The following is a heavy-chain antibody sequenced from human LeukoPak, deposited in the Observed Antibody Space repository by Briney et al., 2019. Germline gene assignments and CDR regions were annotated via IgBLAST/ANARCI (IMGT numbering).Heavy chain of an antibody. CDR3: AKDPKNCSGGSCSAKNYFDY. D-gene: IGHD2-15*01. CDR1: GFTFSSYV. J-gene: IGHJ4*02. V-gene: IGHV3-23*03. CDR2: IYSGGST. Sequence: GGTLRLSCAASGFTFSSYVMSWVRQAPGKGLEWVSVIYSGGSTYYADSVKGRFTISRDNSKNTLYLQMNSLRAEDTAVYYCAKDPKNCSGGSCSAKNYFDYWGQGTLVTVSS.